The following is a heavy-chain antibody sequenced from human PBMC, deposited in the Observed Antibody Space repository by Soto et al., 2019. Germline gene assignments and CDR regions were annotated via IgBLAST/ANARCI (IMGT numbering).Heavy chain of an antibody. V-gene: IGHV3-30*18. J-gene: IGHJ4*02. D-gene: IGHD3-16*02. CDR2: ISYDGSNK. CDR3: AKPLKNTFGGVIVIRGYDY. CDR1: GFTFSSYG. Sequence: GGSLRLSCAASGFTFSSYGMHWVRQAPGKGLEWVAVISYDGSNKYYADSVKGRFTISRDNSKNTLYLQMNSLRAEDTAVYYCAKPLKNTFGGVIVIRGYDYWGQGTLVTVSS.